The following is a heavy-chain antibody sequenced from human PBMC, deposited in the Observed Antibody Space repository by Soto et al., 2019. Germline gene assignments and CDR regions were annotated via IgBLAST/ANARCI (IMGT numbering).Heavy chain of an antibody. J-gene: IGHJ3*02. CDR1: GYPVTAYY. V-gene: IGHV1-2*02. Sequence: QLHLVQSGAVVKKPGASVTVSCSASGYPVTAYYMHWVRQAPGRGLEWMGGINPATGAAKYTQTFQVMVPMATVASTGTVLNELSRLTSEDPAVFWCTSGGGVGVAGSAAFDMWGQGTLVTVSS. CDR3: TSGGGVGVAGSAAFDM. CDR2: INPATGAA. D-gene: IGHD3-3*01.